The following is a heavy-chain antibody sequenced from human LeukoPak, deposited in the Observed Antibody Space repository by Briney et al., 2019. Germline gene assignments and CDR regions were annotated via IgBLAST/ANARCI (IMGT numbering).Heavy chain of an antibody. CDR1: GYTLTSYD. D-gene: IGHD2-2*01. CDR2: MNPNSGNT. Sequence: ASVKVSCKASGYTLTSYDINWVRQATGQGLEWMGWMNPNSGNTGYAQKFQGRVTMTRNTSISTAYMELSSLRSEDTAVYYCARVGAYCSSTSCYLGYYYYGMDVWGQGTTVTVSS. J-gene: IGHJ6*02. V-gene: IGHV1-8*01. CDR3: ARVGAYCSSTSCYLGYYYYGMDV.